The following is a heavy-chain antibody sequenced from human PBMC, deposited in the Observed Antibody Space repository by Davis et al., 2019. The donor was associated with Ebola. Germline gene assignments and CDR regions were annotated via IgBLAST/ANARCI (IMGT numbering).Heavy chain of an antibody. Sequence: MPSETLSLTCAVYGGSFSGYYWSWIRQPPGKGLEWIGYIYYSGSTYYNPSLKSRFTISVDTSKNQFSLKLSSLTAADTAVYYCGRGGIAVAGKGWFDPWGQGTLVTVSS. CDR2: IYYSGST. V-gene: IGHV4-30-4*08. CDR1: GGSFSGYY. D-gene: IGHD6-19*01. J-gene: IGHJ5*02. CDR3: GRGGIAVAGKGWFDP.